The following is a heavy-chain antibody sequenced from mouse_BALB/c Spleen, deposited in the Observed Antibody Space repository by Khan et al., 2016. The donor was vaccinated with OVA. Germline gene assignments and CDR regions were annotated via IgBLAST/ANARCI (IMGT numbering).Heavy chain of an antibody. CDR1: GFTFSSYT. CDR2: ISNGGGST. V-gene: IGHV5-12-2*01. CDR3: AEPSTTEYDYVMDY. D-gene: IGHD1-1*01. J-gene: IGHJ4*01. Sequence: EVELVESGGDLVQPGGSLKLSCAASGFTFSSYTMSWVRQTPEKRLEWVAFISNGGGSTYYPDTVKGRFTISRDNAKNTLYLQMNSLKSEDTAMYDDAEPSTTEYDYVMDYWGQGTSVTVSS.